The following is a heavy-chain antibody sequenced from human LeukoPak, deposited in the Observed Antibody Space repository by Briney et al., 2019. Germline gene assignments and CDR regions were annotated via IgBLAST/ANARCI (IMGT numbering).Heavy chain of an antibody. CDR3: ATESFGGDGYKK. D-gene: IGHD5-24*01. V-gene: IGHV1-24*01. Sequence: ASVKVSCKASGYTFTGYYMHWVRQAPGQGLEWMGGFDPEDGETIYAQKFQGRVTMTEDTSTDTAYMELSSLRSEDTAVYYCATESFGGDGYKKWGQGTLVTVSS. CDR1: GYTFTGYY. J-gene: IGHJ4*02. CDR2: FDPEDGET.